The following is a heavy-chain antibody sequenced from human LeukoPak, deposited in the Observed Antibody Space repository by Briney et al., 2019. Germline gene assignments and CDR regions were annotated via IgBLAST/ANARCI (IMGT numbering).Heavy chain of an antibody. CDR1: GYTFTSYY. J-gene: IGHJ5*02. CDR3: ARDNSVEDTAWWFDP. V-gene: IGHV1-46*01. D-gene: IGHD4-23*01. CDR2: INPSGGST. Sequence: VASVRVSCTASGYTFTSYYMHWVRQAPGQGREWMGIINPSGGSTSYAQKFQGRVTMTRDMSTSTDYMELSSLRSEDTAVYYCARDNSVEDTAWWFDPWGQGTLVTVSS.